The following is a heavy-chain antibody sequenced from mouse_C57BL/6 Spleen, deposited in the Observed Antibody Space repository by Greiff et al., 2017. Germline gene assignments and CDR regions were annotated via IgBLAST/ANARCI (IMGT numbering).Heavy chain of an antibody. J-gene: IGHJ1*03. Sequence: VQLQQSGAELMKPGASVKLSCKATGYTFTGYWIEWVKQRPGHGLEWIGEILSGSGSTNYNEKFKGKATFTADTSSNTAYMQRSSLTTGDSAIYYGARRVVARDWYFDVWGTGTTVTVSS. CDR2: ILSGSGST. V-gene: IGHV1-9*01. CDR3: ARRVVARDWYFDV. D-gene: IGHD1-1*01. CDR1: GYTFTGYW.